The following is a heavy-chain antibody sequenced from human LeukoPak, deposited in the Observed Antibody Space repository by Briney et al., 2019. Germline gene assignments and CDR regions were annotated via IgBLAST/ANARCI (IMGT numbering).Heavy chain of an antibody. Sequence: GGSLRLSCAASGFTFRSYWMHWVRQAPGKGLVWVSRLNRVGSTTNYADSVKGRFTISRDNAKNAVYLQVNSLRAEDTAVYYCARGASYFDSGSNVIDFWGQGTLVTVSS. CDR3: ARGASYFDSGSNVIDF. CDR1: GFTFRSYW. D-gene: IGHD3-10*01. J-gene: IGHJ4*02. CDR2: LNRVGSTT. V-gene: IGHV3-74*01.